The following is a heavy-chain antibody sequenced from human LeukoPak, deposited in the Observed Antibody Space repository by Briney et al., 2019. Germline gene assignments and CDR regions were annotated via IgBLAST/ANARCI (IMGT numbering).Heavy chain of an antibody. J-gene: IGHJ4*02. CDR1: GFTFSNYA. Sequence: GVSLRLSCAASGFTFSNYAMTWVRQAPGKGLQWVSSVGGRGDSTHYADSVKGRFTISRDNSENTLYLQMDSLRAEDTAVYYCTTGIGNYYYYWGQGTLVTVAS. V-gene: IGHV3-23*01. D-gene: IGHD1-14*01. CDR3: TTGIGNYYYY. CDR2: VGGRGDST.